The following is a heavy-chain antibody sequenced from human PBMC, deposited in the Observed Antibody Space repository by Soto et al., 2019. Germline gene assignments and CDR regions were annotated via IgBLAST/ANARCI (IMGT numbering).Heavy chain of an antibody. J-gene: IGHJ4*02. V-gene: IGHV3-30-3*01. D-gene: IGHD2-2*01. CDR1: GFIFSNYA. Sequence: QVQLVESGGGVVQPGRSLRLSCAASGFIFSNYAMNWVRQAPGKGLEWGELISYDGNNNYYTDSVKGRFTISRDNSKSALYLQLNSLRPEDTAVYFCAKCTSTSCHLGSDYWGQGTLVSVSS. CDR3: AKCTSTSCHLGSDY. CDR2: ISYDGNNN.